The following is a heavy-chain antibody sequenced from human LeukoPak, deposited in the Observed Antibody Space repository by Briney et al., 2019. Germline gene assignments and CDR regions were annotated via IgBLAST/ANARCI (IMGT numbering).Heavy chain of an antibody. J-gene: IGHJ4*02. CDR2: ISAYNGNT. CDR3: ARDNSSGPRLFDY. D-gene: IGHD6-19*01. CDR1: GYTFTDNF. Sequence: ASVTVSCKASGYTFTDNFVHWVRQVPGQGLEWMGWISAYNGNTNYAQKLQGRVTMTTDTSTSTAYMELRSLRSDDTAVYYCARDNSSGPRLFDYWGQGTLVTVSS. V-gene: IGHV1-18*01.